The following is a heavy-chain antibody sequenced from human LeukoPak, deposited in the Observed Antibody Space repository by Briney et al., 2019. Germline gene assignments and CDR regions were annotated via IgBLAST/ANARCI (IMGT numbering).Heavy chain of an antibody. CDR3: AMTTVTTFAY. D-gene: IGHD4-17*01. CDR2: FYYSGST. Sequence: SETLSLTCTVSGGSVSSGSYYWSWMRQPPGKGLERIGYFYYSGSTNYNPSLKSRVTISVDTSKNQISLKLTSVTAADTAVYYCAMTTVTTFAYWGQGTLVTVSS. V-gene: IGHV4-61*01. CDR1: GGSVSSGSYY. J-gene: IGHJ4*02.